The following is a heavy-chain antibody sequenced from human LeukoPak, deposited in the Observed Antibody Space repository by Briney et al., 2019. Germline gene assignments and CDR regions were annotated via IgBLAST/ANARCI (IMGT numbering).Heavy chain of an antibody. CDR2: IWFDGSNA. Sequence: GGSLRLSCAASGFTFPTYGMHWVGQAPGRGLEWVAVIWFDGSNAFYADSVERRFTVSRDNSKNALYLQMNSLRVEDTALYYCARDVRGGNYAYYCFDYWGQGALVTVSS. CDR3: ARDVRGGNYAYYCFDY. V-gene: IGHV3-33*01. J-gene: IGHJ4*02. D-gene: IGHD1-26*01. CDR1: GFTFPTYG.